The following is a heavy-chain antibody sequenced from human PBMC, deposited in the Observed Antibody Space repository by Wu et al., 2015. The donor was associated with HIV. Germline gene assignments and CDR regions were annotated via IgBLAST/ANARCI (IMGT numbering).Heavy chain of an antibody. D-gene: IGHD6-19*01. CDR1: VYTFTSYG. J-gene: IGHJ4*02. CDR2: ISGYNGNT. Sequence: QVQLVQSGAEVKKPGAQXRSPARLLVYTFTSYGISWVRQAPGQGLEWMGWISGYNGNTNYAQNLQGRVTMTTDTSTSTAYVELRSLRSDDTAVYYCARVDILGLAVPGGDHWGQGTLVTVSS. V-gene: IGHV1-18*01. CDR3: ARVDILGLAVPGGDH.